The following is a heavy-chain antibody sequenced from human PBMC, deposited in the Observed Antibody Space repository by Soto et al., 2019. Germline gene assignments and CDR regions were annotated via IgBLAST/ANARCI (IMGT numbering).Heavy chain of an antibody. CDR1: GFTFSNYA. D-gene: IGHD2-15*01. CDR2: VGGSGDST. CDR3: AKSPLGYCSGGSCYPPHDVDY. Sequence: EVQLLDSGGGLVQPGGSLRLSCAASGFTFSNYAMSWVRQSPGKGLEWVSGVGGSGDSTYYADSVKGRFNISRYNSKDTLSLQMNSPRAEDTAVYYCAKSPLGYCSGGSCYPPHDVDYWCHGTLVNVSS. J-gene: IGHJ4*01. V-gene: IGHV3-23*01.